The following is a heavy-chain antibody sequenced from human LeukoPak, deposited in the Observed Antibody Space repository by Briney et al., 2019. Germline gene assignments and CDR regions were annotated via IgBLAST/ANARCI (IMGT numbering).Heavy chain of an antibody. V-gene: IGHV3-48*01. CDR2: ISSSSSTI. CDR1: GFTFSSYS. Sequence: GGSLRLSCAASGFTFSSYSMNWVRQAPGKGLEWVSYISSSSSTIYYADSVKDRFTISRDNAKNSLYLQMNSLRAEDTAVYYCARPHTLSGSYSPFYYYGMDVWGQGTTVTVSS. CDR3: ARPHTLSGSYSPFYYYGMDV. D-gene: IGHD1-26*01. J-gene: IGHJ6*02.